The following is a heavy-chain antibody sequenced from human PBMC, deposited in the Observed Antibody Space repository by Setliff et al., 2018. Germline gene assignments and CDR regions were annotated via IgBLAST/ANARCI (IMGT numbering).Heavy chain of an antibody. D-gene: IGHD2-15*01. CDR2: ISAHNGNT. CDR3: ARGEHIVSGDFYHYIDV. V-gene: IGHV1-18*01. J-gene: IGHJ6*03. Sequence: GASVKVSCKASGYTFTSYGISWVRQAPGQGLEWMGWISAHNGNTNYAQKLQGRVTRTTDTSTSTAYMELRSLRSDDTAVYYCARGEHIVSGDFYHYIDVWGKGTTVTVAS. CDR1: GYTFTSYG.